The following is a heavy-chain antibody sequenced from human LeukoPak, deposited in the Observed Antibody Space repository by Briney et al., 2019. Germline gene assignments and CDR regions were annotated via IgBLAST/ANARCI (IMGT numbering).Heavy chain of an antibody. CDR2: IYSGGDT. CDR3: ARRSGIAVAGAFDY. D-gene: IGHD6-19*01. J-gene: IGHJ4*02. V-gene: IGHV3-53*01. CDR1: GFIVSNNY. Sequence: PGGSLRLSCAASGFIVSNNYMSWVRQAPGKGLEWVSVIYSGGDTHYADSVKGRFTISRDNSKNTLYLQMNSLRAEDTAVYYCARRSGIAVAGAFDYWGQGTLVTVSS.